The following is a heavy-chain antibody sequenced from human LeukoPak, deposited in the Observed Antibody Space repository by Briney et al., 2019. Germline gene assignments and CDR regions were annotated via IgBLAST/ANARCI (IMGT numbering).Heavy chain of an antibody. CDR1: GGSISSYY. V-gene: IGHV4-59*01. CDR3: ARDHGSTDAFDI. Sequence: PSETLSLTCTVSGGSISSYYWSWIRQPPGRGLEWIGYIYYSGSTNYNPSLKSRVTILVDTSKNQFSLKLSSVTAADTAVYYCARDHGSTDAFDIWGQGTMVTVSS. CDR2: IYYSGST. J-gene: IGHJ3*02. D-gene: IGHD3-10*01.